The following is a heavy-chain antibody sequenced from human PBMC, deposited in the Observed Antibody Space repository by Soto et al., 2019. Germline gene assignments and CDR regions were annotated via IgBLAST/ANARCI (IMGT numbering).Heavy chain of an antibody. CDR3: ATKGGGDRILDY. J-gene: IGHJ4*02. V-gene: IGHV2-5*02. CDR1: GFSLSTSGVG. Sequence: QITLKESGPTLVKPTQTLTLTCTFSGFSLSTSGVGVGWIRQPPGKALEWLALIYWDDAKHYSPSLKSRLTNTKDTSKNPVVLTMTNMDPVDTATNYGATKGGGDRILDYWGQGTLVTVSS. CDR2: IYWDDAK. D-gene: IGHD3-16*01.